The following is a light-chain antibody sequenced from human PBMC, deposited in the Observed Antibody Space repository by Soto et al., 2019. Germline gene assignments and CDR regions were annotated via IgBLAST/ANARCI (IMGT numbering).Light chain of an antibody. CDR1: SSDVGSYDL. CDR2: EAS. CDR3: CSYAGSSTYV. V-gene: IGLV2-23*01. J-gene: IGLJ1*01. Sequence: QSALTQPASVSGSPGQSITISCTGTSSDVGSYDLVSWYQHKPGKAPKLMIYEASVRPSGVSTRFSGSKSGNTASLTISGLQAEDEADYYCCSYAGSSTYVFGIGTKLTVL.